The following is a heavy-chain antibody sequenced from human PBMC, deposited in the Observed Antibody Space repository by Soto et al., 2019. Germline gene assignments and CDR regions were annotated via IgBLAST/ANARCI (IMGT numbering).Heavy chain of an antibody. CDR1: GGSISSGGHS. J-gene: IGHJ4*02. D-gene: IGHD3-16*01. Sequence: QLQLQEAGSGLVKPSQTLSLTCAVSGGSISSGGHSWSWIRQSPGKGLEWIGYIYHSGSAHYNPSLQSRVTISIGRSNNQFSLKLSSVTAADSAVYYCARGTFPTYFDDWGQGILVTVSS. CDR3: ARGTFPTYFDD. V-gene: IGHV4-30-2*06. CDR2: IYHSGSA.